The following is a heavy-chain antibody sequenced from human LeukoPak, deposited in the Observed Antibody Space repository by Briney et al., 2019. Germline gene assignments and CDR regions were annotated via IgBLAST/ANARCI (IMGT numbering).Heavy chain of an antibody. J-gene: IGHJ6*02. Sequence: ASVKVSCKASGYTFTSYYMHWVRQAPGQGLEWMGIINPSGGSTSYAQKFQGRVTMTRDTSTSTVYMELSSLRSEDTAVYYCARDHIVVVPAAMGDYYYYYGMDVWGQGTTVTVSS. V-gene: IGHV1-46*01. CDR1: GYTFTSYY. CDR2: INPSGGST. CDR3: ARDHIVVVPAAMGDYYYYYGMDV. D-gene: IGHD2-2*01.